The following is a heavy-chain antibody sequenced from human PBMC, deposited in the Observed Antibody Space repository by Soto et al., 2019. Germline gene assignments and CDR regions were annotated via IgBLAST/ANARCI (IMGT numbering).Heavy chain of an antibody. V-gene: IGHV1-18*01. J-gene: IGHJ4*02. Sequence: ASVKVSCKTSGYTFVTYYISWLRQAPGQGIEWMGWISPHNGKTNYIQSLQGRVTMTADTSTGTAYLELRSLQSNDTAVYFCARDSSNYFDYWGQGTLVTVSS. CDR3: ARDSSNYFDY. D-gene: IGHD4-4*01. CDR2: ISPHNGKT. CDR1: GYTFVTYY.